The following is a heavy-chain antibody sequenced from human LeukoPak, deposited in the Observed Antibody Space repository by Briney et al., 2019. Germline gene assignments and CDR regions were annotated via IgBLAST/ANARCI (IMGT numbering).Heavy chain of an antibody. D-gene: IGHD6-13*01. V-gene: IGHV2-5*02. J-gene: IGHJ4*02. CDR3: AHISQTQSYSSSWYPFHY. CDR1: GFSLSTSGVG. CDR2: IYWDDDQ. Sequence: SGPTLVNPTQTLTLTCTFSGFSLSTSGVGVGWICQPPGKALEWLALIYWDDDQRYSPSLKSRLAITKDTSKNQVVLTMTNMDPVDTATYYCAHISQTQSYSSSWYPFHYWGQGILVTVSS.